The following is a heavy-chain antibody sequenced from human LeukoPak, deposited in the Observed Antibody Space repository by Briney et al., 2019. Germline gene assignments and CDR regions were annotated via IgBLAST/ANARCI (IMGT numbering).Heavy chain of an antibody. D-gene: IGHD3-16*01. V-gene: IGHV4-4*09. J-gene: IGHJ6*02. CDR1: GGSISSYY. Sequence: SETLSLTCAVYGGSISSYYWSWIRQPPGKGLEWIGYIYTSGSTNYNPSLKSRVTISVDTSKNQFSLKLSSVTAADTAIYYCVRFGVNYDMDVWGQGTTVTVFS. CDR2: IYTSGST. CDR3: VRFGVNYDMDV.